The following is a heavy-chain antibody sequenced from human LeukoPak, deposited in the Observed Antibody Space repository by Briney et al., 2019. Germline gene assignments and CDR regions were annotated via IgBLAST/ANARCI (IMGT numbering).Heavy chain of an antibody. J-gene: IGHJ4*02. V-gene: IGHV4-59*08. Sequence: SETLSLTCSVSGASISSDYWSWIRQPPGKGLEWIGYIYYTGNTNYNPSLKSRITISVDTSKNQFSLKLRSVTAADTAVYYCARLKGYRTSTHDYWGQGTLVSVSS. CDR2: IYYTGNT. CDR3: ARLKGYRTSTHDY. CDR1: GASISSDY. D-gene: IGHD3-16*02.